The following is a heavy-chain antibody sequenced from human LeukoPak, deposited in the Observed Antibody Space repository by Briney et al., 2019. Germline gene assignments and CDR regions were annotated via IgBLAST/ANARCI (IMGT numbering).Heavy chain of an antibody. J-gene: IGHJ4*02. CDR3: ARARHDYYDSSGSFDY. CDR1: GFTFSSYS. D-gene: IGHD3-22*01. CDR2: ISSSSSYI. Sequence: GGSLRLSCAASGFTFSSYSMNWVRQAPGKGLEWVSSISSSSSYIYYADSVKGRFTISRDNAKNSLYLQMNSLRAEDTAVYYCARARHDYYDSSGSFDYWGQGTLVTVSS. V-gene: IGHV3-21*01.